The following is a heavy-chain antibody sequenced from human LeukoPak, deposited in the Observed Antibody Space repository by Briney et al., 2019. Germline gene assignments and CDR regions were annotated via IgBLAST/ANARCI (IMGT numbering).Heavy chain of an antibody. CDR1: GGSFSGYY. V-gene: IGHV4-34*01. CDR3: ARASCSGGSCYSSGALDAFDI. D-gene: IGHD2-15*01. J-gene: IGHJ3*02. Sequence: SEALSLTCAVYGGSFSGYYWSWIRQPPGKGLEWFGEIHHSGSTNYNPSLKSRVTISVDTSKNQFSLKLSSVTAAVTAVYYCARASCSGGSCYSSGALDAFDIWGQGTMVTVSS. CDR2: IHHSGST.